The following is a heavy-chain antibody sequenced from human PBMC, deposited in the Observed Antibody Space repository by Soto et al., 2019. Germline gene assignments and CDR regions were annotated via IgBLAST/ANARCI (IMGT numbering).Heavy chain of an antibody. CDR2: ISAYNGNT. CDR1: GYTFTSYG. V-gene: IGHV1-18*01. J-gene: IGHJ6*02. D-gene: IGHD6-13*01. CDR3: ARNFLGQLTTRAGYYYGMDV. Sequence: QVQLVQSGAEVKKPGASVKVSCKASGYTFTSYGISWVRQAPGQGLEWMGWISAYNGNTNYAQKLQGRVTMTTDTSTSTAYMELRSLRSDDTAVYYCARNFLGQLTTRAGYYYGMDVWGQGTTVTVSS.